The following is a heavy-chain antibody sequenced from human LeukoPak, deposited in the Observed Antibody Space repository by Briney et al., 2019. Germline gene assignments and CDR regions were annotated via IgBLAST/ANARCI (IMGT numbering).Heavy chain of an antibody. CDR1: GFTFSSYE. CDR3: ASQGSGYDSPIDH. CDR2: ISSSSSYI. J-gene: IGHJ4*02. Sequence: PGGSLRLSCAASGFTFSSYEMNWVRQAPGKGLEWVSSISSSSSYIYYADSVKGRFTISRDNARNSLYLQMNSLRAEDTAVYYCASQGSGYDSPIDHWGQGTLVTVSS. D-gene: IGHD5-12*01. V-gene: IGHV3-21*01.